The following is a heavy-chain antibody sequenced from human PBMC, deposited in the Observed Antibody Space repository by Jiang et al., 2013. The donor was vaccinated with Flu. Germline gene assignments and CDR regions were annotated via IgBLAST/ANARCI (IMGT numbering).Heavy chain of an antibody. D-gene: IGHD4-11*01. CDR1: DRLPSVVTT. J-gene: IGHJ3*02. Sequence: GLVKPSETLSLTCSVSDRLPSVVTTGAGSGSPREGTGVDWVHLLQWEHQLQPSLKSRVTISVDTSKNQLSLKLSSVTAADTAVYYCARHMPVTTPAFDIWGQGTKVTVSS. CDR3: ARHMPVTTPAFDI. CDR2: LLQWEH. V-gene: IGHV4-59*08.